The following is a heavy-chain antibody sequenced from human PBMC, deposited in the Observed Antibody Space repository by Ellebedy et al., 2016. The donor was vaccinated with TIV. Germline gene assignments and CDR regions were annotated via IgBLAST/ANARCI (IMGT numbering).Heavy chain of an antibody. J-gene: IGHJ5*02. CDR1: GFTFNDST. V-gene: IGHV3-73*01. CDR2: IRSKANNYAT. Sequence: GGSLRLXXAASGFTFNDSTIYLVRQASGKGLEWVGRIRSKANNYATAYAAPLKGRFTISRDDSKNTAYLQMNSLKTEDTAVYYCTKATFDPWGQGTLVTVSS. CDR3: TKATFDP.